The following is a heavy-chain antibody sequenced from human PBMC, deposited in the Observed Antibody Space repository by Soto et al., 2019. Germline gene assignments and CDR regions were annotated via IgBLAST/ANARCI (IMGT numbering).Heavy chain of an antibody. CDR3: AKFIGLGGTHYYYYGMDV. V-gene: IGHV3-30*18. Sequence: QVQLVESGGGVVQPGRSLRLSCAASGFTFSSYGMHWVRQAPGKGLEWVAVISYDGSNKYYADSVKGRFTISRDNSKNTLYLQMNSLRAEDTAVYYCAKFIGLGGTHYYYYGMDVWGQGTTVTVSS. CDR1: GFTFSSYG. D-gene: IGHD3-16*01. J-gene: IGHJ6*02. CDR2: ISYDGSNK.